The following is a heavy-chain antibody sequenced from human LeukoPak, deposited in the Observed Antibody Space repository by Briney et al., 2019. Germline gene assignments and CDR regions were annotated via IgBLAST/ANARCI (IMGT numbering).Heavy chain of an antibody. CDR2: SYYSGST. V-gene: IGHV4-39*07. Sequence: SETLSLTCTVSGGAISSSSYYWGWIRQPPGKGLEWSGNSYYSGSTYYNPSLKSRVTISVDTSKNQFSLKLSSVTAADTAVYYCAREVRTWVRWTHRYYFDYWGQGTLVTVSS. CDR1: GGAISSSSYY. D-gene: IGHD1-1*01. J-gene: IGHJ4*02. CDR3: AREVRTWVRWTHRYYFDY.